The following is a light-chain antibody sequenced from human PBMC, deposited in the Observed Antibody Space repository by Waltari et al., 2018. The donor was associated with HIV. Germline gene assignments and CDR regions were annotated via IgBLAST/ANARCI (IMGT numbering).Light chain of an antibody. Sequence: ISCSGSSSNIENDNVYWYQQLTGAPPRLLIYKDTQRPSGVPDRFTGSKSGTSASLAISGLRSEDEADYYCVGWDSRLSGYVFGSGTKVTVL. J-gene: IGLJ1*01. CDR1: SSNIENDN. CDR3: VGWDSRLSGYV. V-gene: IGLV1-47*01. CDR2: KDT.